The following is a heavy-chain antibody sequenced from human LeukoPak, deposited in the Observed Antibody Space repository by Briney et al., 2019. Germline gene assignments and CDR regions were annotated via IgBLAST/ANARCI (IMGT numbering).Heavy chain of an antibody. Sequence: SETLSLTCAVYGGSFSGYYWSWIRQPPGKGLEWIGEINHSGSTNYNPSLKSRVTISVDTSKNQFSLKLSSVTAADTAVYYCARGRDRDYFDYWGQGTLVTVSS. J-gene: IGHJ4*02. D-gene: IGHD3-22*01. CDR3: ARGRDRDYFDY. CDR2: INHSGST. CDR1: GGSFSGYY. V-gene: IGHV4-34*01.